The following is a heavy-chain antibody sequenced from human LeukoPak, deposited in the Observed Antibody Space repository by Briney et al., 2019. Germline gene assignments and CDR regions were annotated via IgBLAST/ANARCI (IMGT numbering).Heavy chain of an antibody. Sequence: GGSLRLSCAASGFTFSSYGMHWVRQAPGKGLEWVANIKEDGSEKYYVDSVKGRFTISRDNAKNSLYLQMNSLRAEDTSVYYCARGPLITAAGTSWGQGTLVTVSS. D-gene: IGHD6-13*01. V-gene: IGHV3-7*01. J-gene: IGHJ4*02. CDR1: GFTFSSYG. CDR3: ARGPLITAAGTS. CDR2: IKEDGSEK.